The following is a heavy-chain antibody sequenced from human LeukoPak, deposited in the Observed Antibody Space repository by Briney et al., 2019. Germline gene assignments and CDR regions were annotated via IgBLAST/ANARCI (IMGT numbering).Heavy chain of an antibody. Sequence: SETLSLTCTVSGGSISSGDYYWSWIRQPPGKGLEWIGYIYYSGSTYYNPSLKSRVTISVDTSKNQFSLKLSSVTAADTAVYYCARAPPPHVVVTGDGDYAFDIWGQGTMVTVSS. D-gene: IGHD2-21*02. J-gene: IGHJ3*02. CDR3: ARAPPPHVVVTGDGDYAFDI. V-gene: IGHV4-30-4*01. CDR1: GGSISSGDYY. CDR2: IYYSGST.